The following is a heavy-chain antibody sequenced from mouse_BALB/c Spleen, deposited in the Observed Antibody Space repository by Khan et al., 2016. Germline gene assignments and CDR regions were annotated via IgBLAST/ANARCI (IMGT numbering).Heavy chain of an antibody. CDR2: ISTFYGDT. J-gene: IGHJ4*01. Sequence: QVQLQQSGAELVRPGVSVKISCKGSGYTFTDYAIHRVQQSHAKSLEWIGVISTFYGDTTYNQKFEGKATLTVDKYSSADYLELARLTSEDSAIYYGAREGLNYDFAMVYWGQGTSVTVSS. CDR3: AREGLNYDFAMVY. D-gene: IGHD2-1*01. V-gene: IGHV1S137*01. CDR1: GYTFTDYA.